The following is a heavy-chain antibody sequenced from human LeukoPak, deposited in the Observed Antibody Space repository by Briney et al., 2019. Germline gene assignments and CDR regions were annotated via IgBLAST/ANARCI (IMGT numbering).Heavy chain of an antibody. CDR3: AAVYCSSTSCYTFYYYMDV. D-gene: IGHD2-2*02. CDR2: IIPIFGTA. J-gene: IGHJ6*03. CDR1: GGTFSSYA. Sequence: GASVKVSCKASGGTFSSYAISWVRQAPGQGPEWMGGIIPIFGTANYAQKFQGRVTITTDESTSTAYMELSSLRSEDTAVYYCAAVYCSSTSCYTFYYYMDVWGKGTTVTVSS. V-gene: IGHV1-69*05.